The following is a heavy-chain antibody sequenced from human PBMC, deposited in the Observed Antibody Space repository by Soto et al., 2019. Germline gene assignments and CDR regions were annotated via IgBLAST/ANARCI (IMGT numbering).Heavy chain of an antibody. CDR1: GYTFFTYD. CDR2: NSTYSGDT. J-gene: IGHJ5*02. D-gene: IGHD5-12*01. Sequence: QVHLVQSGVEVKTPGASVKVSCQASGYTFFTYDISWVRQAPGQGLEWMGWNSTYSGDTKYAQKFQGRVTMTTDTSTTTAYLELRSLRSDDTAVYYCARHHGPTTSEKWFDPWGQGTLVTVSS. CDR3: ARHHGPTTSEKWFDP. V-gene: IGHV1-18*01.